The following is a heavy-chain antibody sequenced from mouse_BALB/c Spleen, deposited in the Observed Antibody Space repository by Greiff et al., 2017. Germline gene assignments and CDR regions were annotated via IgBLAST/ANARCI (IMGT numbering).Heavy chain of an antibody. CDR1: GDSITSGY. D-gene: IGHD2-10*01. Sequence: EVKLQESGPSLVKPSQTLSLTCSVTGDSITSGYWNWIRKFPGNKLEYMGYISYSGSTYYNPSLKSRISITRDTSKNQYYLQLNSVTTEDTATYYCAPAYYGNLAWFAYWGQGTLVTVSA. J-gene: IGHJ3*01. CDR2: ISYSGST. V-gene: IGHV3-8*02. CDR3: APAYYGNLAWFAY.